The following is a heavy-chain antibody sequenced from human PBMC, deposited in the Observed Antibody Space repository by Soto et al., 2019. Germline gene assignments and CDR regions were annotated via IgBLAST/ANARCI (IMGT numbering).Heavy chain of an antibody. CDR3: ARPQLRFLEWLSPVHMDV. CDR1: GGSISSYY. Sequence: PSETLSLTCTVSGGSISSYYWSWIRQPPGKGLKWIGYIYYSGSTNYNPSLKSRVTISVDTSKNQFSLKLSSVTAADTAVYYCARPQLRFLEWLSPVHMDVWGKGTTVTVSS. J-gene: IGHJ6*03. D-gene: IGHD3-3*01. CDR2: IYYSGST. V-gene: IGHV4-59*08.